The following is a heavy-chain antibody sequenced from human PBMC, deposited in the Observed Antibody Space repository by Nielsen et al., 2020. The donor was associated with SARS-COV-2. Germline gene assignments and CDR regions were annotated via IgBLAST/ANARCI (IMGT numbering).Heavy chain of an antibody. J-gene: IGHJ6*02. CDR2: MNPNSGNT. CDR1: GYTFTSYD. CDR3: ARYDFWSGYALEMDV. Sequence: ASVKVSCKASGYTFTSYDINWVRQATGQGLEWMGWMNPNSGNTGYAQKFQGRVTMTRNTSISTAYMELSSLRSEETAVYYCARYDFWSGYALEMDVWGQGTTVTVSS. V-gene: IGHV1-8*01. D-gene: IGHD3-3*01.